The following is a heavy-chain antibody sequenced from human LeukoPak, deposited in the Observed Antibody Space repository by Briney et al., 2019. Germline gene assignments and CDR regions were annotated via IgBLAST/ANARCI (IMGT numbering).Heavy chain of an antibody. CDR1: GYTFTSYD. CDR2: MNPNSGNT. J-gene: IGHJ4*02. D-gene: IGHD3-22*01. Sequence: GASVKVSCKASGYTFTSYDINWVRQATGQGLEWMGWMNPNSGNTGYAQKFQGRVTMTRDTSTSTVYMELSSLRSEDTAVYYCARVGANYCDSSGYYFDYRGQGTLVTVSS. V-gene: IGHV1-8*02. CDR3: ARVGANYCDSSGYYFDY.